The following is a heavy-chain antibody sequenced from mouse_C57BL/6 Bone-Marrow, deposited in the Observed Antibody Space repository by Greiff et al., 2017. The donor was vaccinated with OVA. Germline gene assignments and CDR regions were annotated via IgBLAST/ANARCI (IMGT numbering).Heavy chain of an antibody. CDR1: GYSFTGYY. Sequence: DVKLVESGPELVKPGASVKISCKASGYSFTGYYMHWVKQSHGNILDWIGYIYPYNGVSSYTQKFKGKATLTVDKSSSHAYMEPRSLTSEDSSVYYCVREGYYSNYGYAMDYWGQGTSVTVSS. D-gene: IGHD2-5*01. CDR2: IYPYNGVS. V-gene: IGHV1-31*01. CDR3: VREGYYSNYGYAMDY. J-gene: IGHJ4*01.